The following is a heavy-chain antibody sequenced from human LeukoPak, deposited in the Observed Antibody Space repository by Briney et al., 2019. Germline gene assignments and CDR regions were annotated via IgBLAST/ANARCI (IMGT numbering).Heavy chain of an antibody. V-gene: IGHV1-69*05. CDR3: ARDKLESGSNARFDY. Sequence: SVKVSCKASGGTFSSYAISWVRQAPGQGLEWMGGIIPIFGTANCAQKFQGRVTITTDESTSTAYMELSSLRSEDTAVYYCARDKLESGSNARFDYWGQGTLVTVSS. CDR2: IIPIFGTA. D-gene: IGHD1-26*01. J-gene: IGHJ4*02. CDR1: GGTFSSYA.